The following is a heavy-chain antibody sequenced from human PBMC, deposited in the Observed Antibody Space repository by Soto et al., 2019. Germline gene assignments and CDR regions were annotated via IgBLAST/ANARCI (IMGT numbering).Heavy chain of an antibody. CDR2: IYSGGRT. CDR1: GFTVSSNY. CDR3: AREAISSDYFDY. D-gene: IGHD3-22*01. Sequence: EVQLVATGGGLIQPGGSLRLSCAASGFTVSSNYMSWVRQAPGQGLEWVSFIYSGGRTYYADSVKGRFTISRDNSKNTLYLQMNSLRAEDTAVYYCAREAISSDYFDYWGQGTLVIVSS. V-gene: IGHV3-53*02. J-gene: IGHJ4*02.